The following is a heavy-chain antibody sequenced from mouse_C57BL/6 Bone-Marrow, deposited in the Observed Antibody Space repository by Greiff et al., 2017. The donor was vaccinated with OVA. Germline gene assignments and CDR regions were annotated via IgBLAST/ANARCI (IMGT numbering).Heavy chain of an antibody. J-gene: IGHJ3*01. CDR1: GYTFTSYW. CDR3: TGDYDGFAD. V-gene: IGHV1-5*01. D-gene: IGHD2-4*01. Sequence: EVQLQQSGTVLARPGASVKMSCKTSGYTFTSYWMHWVKQRPGQGLEWIGSIYPGNSDPSYTQKFQGTAKLTAVTSASTAYMELSSLTNEDSAVDYCTGDYDGFADWGQGTLVTVSA. CDR2: IYPGNSDP.